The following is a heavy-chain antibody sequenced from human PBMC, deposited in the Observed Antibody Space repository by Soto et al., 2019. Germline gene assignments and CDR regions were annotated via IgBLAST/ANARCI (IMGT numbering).Heavy chain of an antibody. CDR2: ISGSGGST. J-gene: IGHJ4*02. Sequence: EVQLLESGGGLVQPGGSLRLSCAASGFTFSSYAMSWVRQAPGKGLEWVSAISGSGGSTYYADSVEGRFTISRDNSKNTLYLQMNSLRAEDTAVYYCAKFPETERYSGYDFGFDYWGQGTLVTVSS. CDR1: GFTFSSYA. V-gene: IGHV3-23*01. D-gene: IGHD5-12*01. CDR3: AKFPETERYSGYDFGFDY.